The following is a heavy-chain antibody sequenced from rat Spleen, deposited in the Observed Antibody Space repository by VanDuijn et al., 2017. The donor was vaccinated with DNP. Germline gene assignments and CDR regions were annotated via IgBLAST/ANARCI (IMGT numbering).Heavy chain of an antibody. CDR3: ARWSDYFDY. Sequence: EVQLQESGPGLVKPSQSLSLTCSVTGYSIISNYWGWIRKFPGNKMEWIGHINYSGSTNYHPSLRSRISITRDTSKNQFFLHLKSVTTEDTATYYCARWSDYFDYWGQGVMVTVSS. J-gene: IGHJ2*01. CDR2: INYSGST. CDR1: GYSIISNY. V-gene: IGHV3-1*01.